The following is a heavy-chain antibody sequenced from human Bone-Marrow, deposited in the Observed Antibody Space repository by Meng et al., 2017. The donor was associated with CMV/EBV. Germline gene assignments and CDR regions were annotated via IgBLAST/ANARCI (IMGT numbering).Heavy chain of an antibody. CDR3: ARGMFPASSGDY. D-gene: IGHD6-6*01. V-gene: IGHV1-18*01. CDR2: ISAYNGNT. CDR1: GYTFNSFG. J-gene: IGHJ4*02. Sequence: ASVKVSCKASGYTFNSFGVTWVRQAPGQRLEWMGWISAYNGNTNYAQKFQGRVTMTTDTSTSTAYMEVRSLRSDDTVVYFCARGMFPASSGDYWGQGTLVTVSS.